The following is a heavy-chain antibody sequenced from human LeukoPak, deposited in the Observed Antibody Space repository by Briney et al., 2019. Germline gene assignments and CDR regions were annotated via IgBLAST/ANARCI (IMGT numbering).Heavy chain of an antibody. CDR1: GFTFSSYG. V-gene: IGHV3-30*18. D-gene: IGHD4-17*01. J-gene: IGHJ4*02. Sequence: GGSLRLSCAASGFTFSSYGMHWVRQAPGKGLEWVAVISYDGSNKYYADSVKGRFTISRDNSKNTLYLQMNSLRAEDTAVYYCAKESIMTTVTTFDYWGQGTLVTVSS. CDR2: ISYDGSNK. CDR3: AKESIMTTVTTFDY.